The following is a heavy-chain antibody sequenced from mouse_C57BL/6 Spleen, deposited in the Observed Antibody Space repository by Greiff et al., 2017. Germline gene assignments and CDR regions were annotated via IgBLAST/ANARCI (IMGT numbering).Heavy chain of an antibody. CDR3: ARNYGYDWYFDV. V-gene: IGHV1-50*01. Sequence: VQLQQSGAELVKPGASVKLSCKASGYTFTSYWMQWVKQRPGQGLEWIGEIDPSDSYTNYNQKFKGKATLTVDTSSSTAYMKLSSLTSEDSAVYYCARNYGYDWYFDVWGTGTTVTVSS. D-gene: IGHD2-2*01. J-gene: IGHJ1*03. CDR1: GYTFTSYW. CDR2: IDPSDSYT.